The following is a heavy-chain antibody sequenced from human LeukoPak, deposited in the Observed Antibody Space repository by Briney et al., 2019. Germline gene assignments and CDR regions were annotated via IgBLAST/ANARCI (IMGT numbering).Heavy chain of an antibody. J-gene: IGHJ3*02. CDR1: GGSISSGDYY. D-gene: IGHD3-22*01. CDR2: IYYSGST. V-gene: IGHV4-30-4*01. Sequence: SETLSLTCTVSGGSISSGDYYWSWIRQPPGKGLEWIGYIYYSGSTYHNPSLKSRVTISVDTSKNQFSLKLSSVTAADTAVYYCATADYYDSSGKGAFDIWGQGTMVTVSS. CDR3: ATADYYDSSGKGAFDI.